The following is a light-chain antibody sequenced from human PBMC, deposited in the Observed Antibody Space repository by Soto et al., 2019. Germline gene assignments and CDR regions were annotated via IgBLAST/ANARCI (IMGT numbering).Light chain of an antibody. CDR3: CSYAGSSTVV. CDR1: SSDVGSYNL. V-gene: IGLV2-23*01. J-gene: IGLJ2*01. CDR2: EGS. Sequence: QSALTQPASVSRSPGQSITISCTGTSSDVGSYNLVSWYQQHPGKAPKLIIYEGSKRPSGVSNRFSGSKSGNTASLTISWLQAEDEADYYCCSYAGSSTVVFGGGTKLTVL.